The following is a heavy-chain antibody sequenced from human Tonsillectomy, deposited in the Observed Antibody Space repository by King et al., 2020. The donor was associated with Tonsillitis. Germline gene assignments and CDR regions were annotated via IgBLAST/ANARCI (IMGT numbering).Heavy chain of an antibody. D-gene: IGHD6-19*01. CDR2: ISACGSKK. Sequence: VQLVESGGGVVQPGRSLRLSFAASGFTFSSYGIHWVRQAPGKGLEWWAVISACGSKKYYAASVRGRLTISRDNSKNTLYLQMNSLRADDTAVYYCAKARQWLVHFDYWGQGTLVTVSS. V-gene: IGHV3-30*18. CDR3: AKARQWLVHFDY. CDR1: GFTFSSYG. J-gene: IGHJ4*02.